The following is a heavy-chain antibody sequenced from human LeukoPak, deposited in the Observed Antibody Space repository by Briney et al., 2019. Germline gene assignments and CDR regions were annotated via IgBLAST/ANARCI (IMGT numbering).Heavy chain of an antibody. J-gene: IGHJ4*02. V-gene: IGHV3-74*01. D-gene: IGHD6-19*01. CDR1: GFAFSRNW. CDR3: ATDPDSGGWSTFDY. CDR2: IKSDGSAT. Sequence: PGGSLRLSCAASGFAFSRNWMHWGRQAPGKGVGWVSRIKSDGSATHYADSVKGRFTISRDNARNTLYLQMNSLRVEDTAVYYCATDPDSGGWSTFDYWGQGTLVTVSS.